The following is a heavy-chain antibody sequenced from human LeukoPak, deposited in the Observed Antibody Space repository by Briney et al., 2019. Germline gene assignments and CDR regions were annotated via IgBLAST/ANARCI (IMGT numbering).Heavy chain of an antibody. D-gene: IGHD2-2*01. J-gene: IGHJ4*02. CDR2: INPNSGGT. CDR1: GYTFTGDY. Sequence: ASVKVSCKASGYTFTGDYVHWVRQAPGQGLEWMGWINPNSGGTDYSQRFQGRVTLTSDTSISTVYMELSRLRSNDTAVYYCATQSTMPLWGQGTLVTVSP. CDR3: ATQSTMPL. V-gene: IGHV1-2*02.